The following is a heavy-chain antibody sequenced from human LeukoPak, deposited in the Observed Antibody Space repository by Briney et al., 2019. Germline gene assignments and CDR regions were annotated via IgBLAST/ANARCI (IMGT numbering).Heavy chain of an antibody. CDR1: GGSFSGYY. V-gene: IGHV4-34*01. CDR3: ARVVRYYYYYMDV. CDR2: INHSGST. D-gene: IGHD2-2*01. Sequence: PSETLSLTCAVYGGSFSGYYWSWIRQPPGKGLEWIGEINHSGSTNYNPSLKSRVTISVDTSKNQFPLKLSSVTAADTAVYYCARVVRYYYYYMDVWGKGTTVTASS. J-gene: IGHJ6*03.